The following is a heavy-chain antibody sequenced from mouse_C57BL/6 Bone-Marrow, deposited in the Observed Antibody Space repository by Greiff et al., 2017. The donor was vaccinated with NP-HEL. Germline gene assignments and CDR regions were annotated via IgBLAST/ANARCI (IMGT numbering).Heavy chain of an antibody. J-gene: IGHJ2*01. Sequence: EVMLVESGGGLVQPGGSLKLSCAASGFTFSDYGMAWVRQAPRKGPEWVAFISNLAYSIYYAATVTGRFTISRENAKNTLYLEMSSLRSEDTAMYYGARHGDYYGSSYVSFDYWGQGTTLTVSS. CDR1: GFTFSDYG. V-gene: IGHV5-15*01. CDR3: ARHGDYYGSSYVSFDY. D-gene: IGHD1-1*01. CDR2: ISNLAYSI.